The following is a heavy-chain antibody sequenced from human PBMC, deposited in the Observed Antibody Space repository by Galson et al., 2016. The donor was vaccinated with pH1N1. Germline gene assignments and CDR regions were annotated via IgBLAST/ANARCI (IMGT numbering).Heavy chain of an antibody. V-gene: IGHV4-34*01. Sequence: EWIGEISHSGRSDYNPSLEGRVTVSIDTSMNQFSLNLLSVAAADTAVYYCARHSTSGFPGIEVAARRRPFDIWGQGTLVTVSS. CDR2: ISHSGRS. D-gene: IGHD6-19*01. CDR3: ARHSTSGFPGIEVAARRRPFDI. J-gene: IGHJ3*02.